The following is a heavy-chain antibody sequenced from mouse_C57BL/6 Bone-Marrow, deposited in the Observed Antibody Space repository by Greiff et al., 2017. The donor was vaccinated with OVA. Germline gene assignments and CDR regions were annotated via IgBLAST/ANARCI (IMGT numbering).Heavy chain of an antibody. V-gene: IGHV1-82*01. Sequence: QVQLQQSGPELVKPGASVKISCKASGYAFSSSWMNWVKQRPGKGLEWIGRIYPGDGDTNYNGKFKGKATLTADKSSSTAYMQLSSLTSEDSAVYFCARVGLDVDYWGQGTSVTVSS. CDR1: GYAFSSSW. J-gene: IGHJ4*01. D-gene: IGHD4-1*01. CDR2: IYPGDGDT. CDR3: ARVGLDVDY.